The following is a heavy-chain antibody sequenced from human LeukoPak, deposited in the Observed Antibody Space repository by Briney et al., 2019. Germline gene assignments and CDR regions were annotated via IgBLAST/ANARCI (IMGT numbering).Heavy chain of an antibody. Sequence: PGGSLRLSCAASGFTFSSYGMHWVRQAPGKGLEWVAFIRYDGSNKYYADSVKGRFTISRDNSKNTLYLQMNSLRAEDTAVYYCAKGFELRFLEWLLSDDAFDIWGQGTMVTVSS. D-gene: IGHD3-3*01. J-gene: IGHJ3*02. CDR1: GFTFSSYG. V-gene: IGHV3-30*02. CDR3: AKGFELRFLEWLLSDDAFDI. CDR2: IRYDGSNK.